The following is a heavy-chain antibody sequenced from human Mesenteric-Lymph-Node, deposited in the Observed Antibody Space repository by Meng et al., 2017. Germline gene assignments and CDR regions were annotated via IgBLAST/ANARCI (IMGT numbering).Heavy chain of an antibody. D-gene: IGHD6-19*01. CDR2: ISAYNGNT. V-gene: IGHV1-18*01. Sequence: QVQLVQAGAEVKKPGASVTVACKASGYNFTSYGISWVRQAPGEGLEWMGWISAYNGNTNSAQKFQDRVTMTTDTSTNTAYMELRSLRSDDTAMYYCARDRQWLGSDYWGQGTLVTVSS. J-gene: IGHJ4*02. CDR1: GYNFTSYG. CDR3: ARDRQWLGSDY.